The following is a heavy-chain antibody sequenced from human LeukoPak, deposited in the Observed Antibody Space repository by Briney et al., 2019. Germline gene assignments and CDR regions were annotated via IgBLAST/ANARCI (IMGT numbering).Heavy chain of an antibody. CDR2: ISYDGSNK. CDR1: GFTFSSYG. V-gene: IGHV3-30*18. CDR3: AKVGRYDSSGYYFYYGMDV. D-gene: IGHD3-22*01. J-gene: IGHJ6*02. Sequence: PGGSLRLSCAASGFTFSSYGMHWVRQAPGKGLEWVAVISYDGSNKYYADSVKGRFTISRDNSKNTLYLQMNSLRAEDTAVYYCAKVGRYDSSGYYFYYGMDVWGQGTTVTVSS.